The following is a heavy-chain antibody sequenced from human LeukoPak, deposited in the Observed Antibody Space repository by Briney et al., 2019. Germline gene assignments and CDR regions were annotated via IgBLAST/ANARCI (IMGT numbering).Heavy chain of an antibody. CDR2: ISAYNGDT. D-gene: IGHD4-17*01. CDR1: GYTFTSYG. Sequence: GASVKVSCMASGYTFTSYGISWVRQAPGQGLEWMGWISAYNGDTNYAQKLQGRVTLTTDTSTSTAYMELRSLRSDDTAVYYCASHCGEGVFDYWGQGALVTVSS. J-gene: IGHJ4*02. V-gene: IGHV1-18*01. CDR3: ASHCGEGVFDY.